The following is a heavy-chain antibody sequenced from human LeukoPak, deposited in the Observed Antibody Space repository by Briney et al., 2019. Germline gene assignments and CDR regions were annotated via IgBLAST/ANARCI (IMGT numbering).Heavy chain of an antibody. D-gene: IGHD3-10*01. J-gene: IGHJ4*02. V-gene: IGHV3-7*01. Sequence: GGSLRLSCGASGFNFRSYWMSWVRQAPGKGLEWVANIRQDGREEYYVDSVKGRFTISRDNAKNSLYLQMNSLRAEDTAIYYCAREDYYGSGNYPRGGFEYWGQGTLVTVSS. CDR1: GFNFRSYW. CDR2: IRQDGREE. CDR3: AREDYYGSGNYPRGGFEY.